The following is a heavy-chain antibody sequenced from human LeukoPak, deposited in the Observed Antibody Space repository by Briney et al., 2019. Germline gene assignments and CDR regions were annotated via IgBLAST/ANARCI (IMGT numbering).Heavy chain of an antibody. V-gene: IGHV3-23*01. J-gene: IGHJ4*02. D-gene: IGHD3-10*01. CDR3: AKDFGRNLGGPGY. Sequence: HAGGSLRLSCAASRFTFNTYAVNWVRQAPGKGLEWVSAISGNGDITYYADSVRGRFTISRDNSKNTLYLQMNSLRGEDTAVYYCAKDFGRNLGGPGYWGRGTLVIVSS. CDR2: ISGNGDIT. CDR1: RFTFNTYA.